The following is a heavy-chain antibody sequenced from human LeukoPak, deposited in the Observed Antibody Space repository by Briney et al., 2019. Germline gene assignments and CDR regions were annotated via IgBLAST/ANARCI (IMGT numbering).Heavy chain of an antibody. J-gene: IGHJ2*01. CDR3: ARPPLGGDYVWYFDL. D-gene: IGHD4-17*01. CDR2: INHSGST. CDR1: GGSFSGYY. V-gene: IGHV4-34*01. Sequence: SETLSLTCAVYGGSFSGYYWSWIRQPPGKGLEWIGEINHSGSTNYNPSLKSRVTISVDTSKNQFSLKLSSVTAADTAVYYCARPPLGGDYVWYFDLWGRGTLVTVSS.